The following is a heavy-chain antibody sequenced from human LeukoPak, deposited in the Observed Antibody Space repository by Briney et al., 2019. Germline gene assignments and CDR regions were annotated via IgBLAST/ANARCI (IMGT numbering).Heavy chain of an antibody. Sequence: PSETLSLACAVYGGSFSGYYWSWIRQPPGKGLEWIGEINHSGSTNYNPSLKSRVTISVDTSKNQFSLKLSSVTAADTAVYYCARLYDYSNSLDYWGQGTLVTVSS. D-gene: IGHD4-11*01. CDR2: INHSGST. J-gene: IGHJ4*02. CDR1: GGSFSGYY. V-gene: IGHV4-34*01. CDR3: ARLYDYSNSLDY.